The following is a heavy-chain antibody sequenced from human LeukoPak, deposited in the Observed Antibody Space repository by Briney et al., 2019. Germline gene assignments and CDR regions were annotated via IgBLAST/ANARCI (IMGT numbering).Heavy chain of an antibody. Sequence: SGGSLRLSCAASGFTSSGSAMHWVRQASGKGLEWVGRIRSKANSYATAYAASVKGRFTISRDDSKNTAYLQMNSLKTEDTAVYYCTRLEAAAGYWGQGTLVTVSS. D-gene: IGHD6-13*01. CDR2: IRSKANSYAT. CDR3: TRLEAAAGY. CDR1: GFTSSGSA. J-gene: IGHJ4*02. V-gene: IGHV3-73*01.